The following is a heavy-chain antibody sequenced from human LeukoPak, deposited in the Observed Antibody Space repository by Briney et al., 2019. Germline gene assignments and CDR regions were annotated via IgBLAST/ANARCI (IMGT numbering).Heavy chain of an antibody. CDR1: GGSFSSYY. V-gene: IGHV4-39*07. D-gene: IGHD6-19*01. CDR3: ARQIGSGWYVGYYFDY. Sequence: KTSETLSLTCAVYGGSFSSYYWGWIRQPPGKGLEWIGSIYYSGSTYYNPSLKSRVTISVDTSKNQFSLKLSSVTAADTAVYYCARQIGSGWYVGYYFDYWGQGTLVTVSS. CDR2: IYYSGST. J-gene: IGHJ4*02.